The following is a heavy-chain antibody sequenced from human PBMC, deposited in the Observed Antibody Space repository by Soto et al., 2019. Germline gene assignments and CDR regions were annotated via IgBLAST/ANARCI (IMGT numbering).Heavy chain of an antibody. Sequence: EVQLVESGGGLVQPGGSLRLSCAASGFTFSSYWMHWVRQAPGKGLVWVSRINNDGSSTSYADSVKGRFTISRDNAKTTQYLQMNSLRAEDTAVYYCARHLAGNRGYWGQGTLVTVSS. V-gene: IGHV3-74*01. CDR2: INNDGSST. CDR3: ARHLAGNRGY. D-gene: IGHD3-3*02. CDR1: GFTFSSYW. J-gene: IGHJ4*02.